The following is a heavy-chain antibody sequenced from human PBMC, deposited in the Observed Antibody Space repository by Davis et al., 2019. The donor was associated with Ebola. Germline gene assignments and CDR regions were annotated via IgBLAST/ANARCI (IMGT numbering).Heavy chain of an antibody. CDR2: INANTGGT. CDR1: GYTFTAYY. V-gene: IGHV1-2*06. J-gene: IGHJ2*01. Sequence: AASVKVSCKASGYTFTAYYMHWVRQAPGQGLQWMGRINANTGGTNYAQIFQDRVTMTRDTSTNIAYMELSRLRSDDTAVYYCARDFRNCTGGSCYSGWYFHLWGRGTLVTVSS. D-gene: IGHD2-15*01. CDR3: ARDFRNCTGGSCYSGWYFHL.